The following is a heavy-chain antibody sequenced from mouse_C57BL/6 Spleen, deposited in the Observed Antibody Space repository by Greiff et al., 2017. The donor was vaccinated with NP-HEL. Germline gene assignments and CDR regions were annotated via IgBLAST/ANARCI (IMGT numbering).Heavy chain of an antibody. J-gene: IGHJ2*01. V-gene: IGHV1-50*01. CDR3: ARRRNYYFDY. CDR1: GYTFTSYW. CDR2: IDPSDSYT. Sequence: QVQLQQPGAELVKPGASVKLSCKASGYTFTSYWMQWVKQRPGQGLEWIGEIDPSDSYTNYNQKFKDKATLTVDKSSSTAYMQLSSLTSEDSAVYYCARRRNYYFDYWGQGTTLTVSS.